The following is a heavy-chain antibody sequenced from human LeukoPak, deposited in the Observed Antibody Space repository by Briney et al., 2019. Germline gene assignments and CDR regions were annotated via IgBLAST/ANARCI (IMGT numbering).Heavy chain of an antibody. J-gene: IGHJ6*03. D-gene: IGHD2-8*01. Sequence: GRSLRLSCAASGFTFSSYAMHWVRQAPGKGLEWVAVISCDGSNKYYADSVKGRFTISRDNSKNTLYLQMNSLRAEDTAVYYCARDRVMRGMDYYYYMDVWGKGTTVTVSS. CDR1: GFTFSSYA. CDR3: ARDRVMRGMDYYYYMDV. V-gene: IGHV3-30*01. CDR2: ISCDGSNK.